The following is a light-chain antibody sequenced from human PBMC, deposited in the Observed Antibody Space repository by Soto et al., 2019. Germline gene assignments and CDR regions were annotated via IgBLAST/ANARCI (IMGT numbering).Light chain of an antibody. Sequence: QSVLTQPPSASGTPGQRVTISCSGSSSNIGSNTVNWYQHLPRTAPKLLIYSNSQRPSGVPDRFSGSKSGTSASLAISGLQSEDEADYYCAAWYDGLNCPVFGGGTKLTVL. J-gene: IGLJ2*01. CDR1: SSNIGSNT. CDR2: SNS. CDR3: AAWYDGLNCPV. V-gene: IGLV1-44*01.